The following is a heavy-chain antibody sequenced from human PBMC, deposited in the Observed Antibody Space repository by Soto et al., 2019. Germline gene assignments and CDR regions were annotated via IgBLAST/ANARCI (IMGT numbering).Heavy chain of an antibody. CDR3: ARDGLGIVGAPEAFDI. Sequence: SGGSLRLSCAASGFTFSSYSMNWVRQAPGKGLEWVSSISSSSSYIYYADSVKGRFTISRDNAKNSLYLQMNSLRAEDTAVYYCARDGLGIVGAPEAFDIWGQGTMVTVSS. J-gene: IGHJ3*02. CDR2: ISSSSSYI. CDR1: GFTFSSYS. D-gene: IGHD1-26*01. V-gene: IGHV3-21*01.